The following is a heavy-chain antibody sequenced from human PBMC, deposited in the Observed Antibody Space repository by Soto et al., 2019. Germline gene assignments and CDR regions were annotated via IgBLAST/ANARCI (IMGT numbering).Heavy chain of an antibody. V-gene: IGHV1-69*02. D-gene: IGHD3-9*01. Sequence: QVQLVQSGAEVQKPGSSVKVSCKASGGTFSSYTISWVRQAPGQGLEWMGRIIPILGIANYAQKFQGRVTITADKSTSTAYMELSSLRSEDTAVYYCARGTYYDILTGDYFDYWGQGTLVTVSS. CDR1: GGTFSSYT. CDR3: ARGTYYDILTGDYFDY. CDR2: IIPILGIA. J-gene: IGHJ4*02.